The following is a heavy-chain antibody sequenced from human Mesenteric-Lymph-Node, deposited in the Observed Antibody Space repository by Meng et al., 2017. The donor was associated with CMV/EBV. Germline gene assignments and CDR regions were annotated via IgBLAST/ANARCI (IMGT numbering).Heavy chain of an antibody. CDR3: ARADTWFFDL. CDR2: IYPSGGTT. V-gene: IGHV3-11*01. CDR1: GFPFRDSS. D-gene: IGHD3-22*01. Sequence: LSCPASGFPFRDSSMAWIRHVPGKGLEWVSYIYPSGGTTYYTESVKGRFTMTRDNARDSLYLQMNNLSADDTAVYFCARADTWFFDLWGRGTLVTVSS. J-gene: IGHJ2*01.